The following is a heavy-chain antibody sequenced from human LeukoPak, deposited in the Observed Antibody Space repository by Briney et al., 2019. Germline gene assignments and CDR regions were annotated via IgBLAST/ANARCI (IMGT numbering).Heavy chain of an antibody. CDR1: GFTFSKSW. V-gene: IGHV3-7*04. Sequence: GGSLRLSCAASGFTFSKSWMSWVRQTPEKGLEWMANIKEDGSAKYYVDSVKGRFTISRDNAKNSLYLQMNSLRAEDTAVYYCAKDDDGYYWGQGILVTVSS. D-gene: IGHD3-3*01. CDR2: IKEDGSAK. CDR3: AKDDDGYY. J-gene: IGHJ4*02.